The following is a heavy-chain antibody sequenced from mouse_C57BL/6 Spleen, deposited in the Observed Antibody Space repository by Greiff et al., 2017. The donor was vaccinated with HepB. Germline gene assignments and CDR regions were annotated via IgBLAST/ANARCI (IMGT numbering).Heavy chain of an antibody. CDR3: ASGGITTAYYYAMDY. V-gene: IGHV2-2*01. J-gene: IGHJ4*01. CDR1: GFSLTSYG. D-gene: IGHD2-4*01. CDR2: IWSGGST. Sequence: VKLVESGPGLVQPSQSLSITCTVSGFSLTSYGVHWVRQSPGKGLEWLGVIWSGGSTDYNAAFISRLSISKDNSKSQVFFKMNSLQADDTAIYYCASGGITTAYYYAMDYWGQGTSVTVSS.